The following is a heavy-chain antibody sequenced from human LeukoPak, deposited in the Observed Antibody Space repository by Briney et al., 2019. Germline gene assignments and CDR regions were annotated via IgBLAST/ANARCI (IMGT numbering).Heavy chain of an antibody. V-gene: IGHV3-7*01. D-gene: IGHD7-27*01. CDR2: VKTDGSDK. CDR3: ARDPNWGSGY. J-gene: IGHJ4*02. CDR1: GFTFSNFW. Sequence: PAGPLRLSRTASGFTFSNFWMTWARQPPGKGLEWVATVKTDGSDKYYVDSVRGRFTICRDNARNSLYLSMNSLRDDDTAIYYCARDPNWGSGYWGQGTLVTVSS.